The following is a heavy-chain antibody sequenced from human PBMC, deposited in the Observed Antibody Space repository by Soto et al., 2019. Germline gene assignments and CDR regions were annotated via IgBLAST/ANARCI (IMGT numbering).Heavy chain of an antibody. CDR2: IWYDGSNK. V-gene: IGHV3-33*01. Sequence: QVQLVESGGGVVQPGRSLRLSCAASGFTFSSYGMHWVRQAPGKGLEWVAVIWYDGSNKYYADSVKGRFTISRDNSKNTLYQQMNSLRAEDTAVYYCARVPTVTPVFFDYWGQGTLVTVSS. D-gene: IGHD4-17*01. CDR1: GFTFSSYG. CDR3: ARVPTVTPVFFDY. J-gene: IGHJ4*02.